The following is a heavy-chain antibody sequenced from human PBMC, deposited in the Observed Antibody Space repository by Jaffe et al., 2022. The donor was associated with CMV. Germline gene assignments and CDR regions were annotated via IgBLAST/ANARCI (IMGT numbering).Heavy chain of an antibody. CDR2: IYVSGST. CDR3: ARDQIVASAVWGPDEWVPGP. V-gene: IGHV4-4*07. D-gene: IGHD3-16*01. J-gene: IGHJ5*02. CDR1: GGSMRNYH. Sequence: QVQLQESGPGVVKPWETLSLTCTVSGGSMRNYHWSWIRQPAGKGLEWIGRIYVSGSTDYNPSLKSRITMSIDTSKNQFSLQLHSVSAADTAIYYCARDQIVASAVWGPDEWVPGPWGQGTLVTVSS.